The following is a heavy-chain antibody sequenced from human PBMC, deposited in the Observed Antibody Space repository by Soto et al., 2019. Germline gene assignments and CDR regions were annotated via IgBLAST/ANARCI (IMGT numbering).Heavy chain of an antibody. Sequence: QVQLVQSGGAAVQPGRSLTLSCAASGFTFSDYGMHWVRQAPGKGLEWVAVISYDGRKESYADSVKARFTISRDNSQNPLYLEMTSLRVADTAVYYCAKDPPGGGNSYYYYGEDVWGQGTMVTVTS. J-gene: IGHJ6*02. D-gene: IGHD2-21*02. V-gene: IGHV3-30*18. CDR1: GFTFSDYG. CDR3: AKDPPGGGNSYYYYGEDV. CDR2: ISYDGRKE.